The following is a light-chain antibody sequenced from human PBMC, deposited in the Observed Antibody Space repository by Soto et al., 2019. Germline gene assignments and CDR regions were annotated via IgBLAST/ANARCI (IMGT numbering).Light chain of an antibody. CDR2: GAS. Sequence: EIVWTQSPGTLSLSPGERATLSCRASQSVSSSYLAWYQQKPGQAPRRLSYGASSRATGIPDRFSGSGSGTDFTLTISRLEPEDFAVYYCQQYGSSPLTFGGGTKVEIK. J-gene: IGKJ4*01. V-gene: IGKV3-20*01. CDR1: QSVSSSY. CDR3: QQYGSSPLT.